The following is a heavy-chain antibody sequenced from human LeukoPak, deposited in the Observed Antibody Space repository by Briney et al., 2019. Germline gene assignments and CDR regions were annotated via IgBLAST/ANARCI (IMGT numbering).Heavy chain of an antibody. V-gene: IGHV4-39*01. CDR3: ASPSRAAPLHGMDV. J-gene: IGHJ6*02. CDR2: IYYSGST. D-gene: IGHD2-15*01. Sequence: SETLSLTCTVSGGSISSGGYYWGWIRQPPGKGLEWIGSIYYSGSTYYNPSLKSRITISVDTSKNQFSLKLSSVTAADTAVYYCASPSRAAPLHGMDVWGQGTTVTVSS. CDR1: GGSISSGGYY.